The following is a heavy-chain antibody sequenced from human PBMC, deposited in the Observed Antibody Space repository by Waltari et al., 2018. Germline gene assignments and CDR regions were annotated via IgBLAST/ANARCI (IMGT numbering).Heavy chain of an antibody. Sequence: EVQLLESGGGLVQPGGSLRLSCAASGFTFSSYVMTWVRQSPGKGLEWVSGISGSGDSTYYADSVKGRFTISRGNSKNTLFLQMNSLRVEDTAVYYCAKVLISRGPRIYSSSLVYYFDYWGQGTLVTVSS. CDR3: AKVLISRGPRIYSSSLVYYFDY. CDR1: GFTFSSYV. V-gene: IGHV3-23*01. CDR2: ISGSGDST. J-gene: IGHJ4*02. D-gene: IGHD6-13*01.